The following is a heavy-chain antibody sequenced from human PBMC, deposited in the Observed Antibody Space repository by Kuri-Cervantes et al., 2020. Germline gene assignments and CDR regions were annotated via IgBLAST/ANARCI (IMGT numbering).Heavy chain of an antibody. J-gene: IGHJ6*03. V-gene: IGHV4-34*01. Sequence: SQTLSLTCAFYGESLTDYYWTWIRQSPAKGLEWIGEINHSGSTNYKTSLKSRVTISVDTSKNQFSLKLSSVTAADTAVYYCARGYYYDSSGYYYGYYYYYMDVWGKGTTVTVSS. CDR1: GESLTDYY. CDR3: ARGYYYDSSGYYYGYYYYYMDV. D-gene: IGHD3-22*01. CDR2: INHSGST.